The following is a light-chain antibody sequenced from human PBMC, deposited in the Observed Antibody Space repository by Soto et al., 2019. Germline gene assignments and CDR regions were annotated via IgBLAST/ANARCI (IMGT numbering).Light chain of an antibody. CDR2: AAS. Sequence: AIQLTQSPSSLSASVGDRVTITCRASQGISSALAWYQQKPGKAPKLLIYAASSLESGVPSRFSGSESGTEFTLPISSLQPDDFATNCCQQFNIYPYTFGRGTTVEIK. V-gene: IGKV1-13*02. CDR1: QGISSA. J-gene: IGKJ3*01. CDR3: QQFNIYPYT.